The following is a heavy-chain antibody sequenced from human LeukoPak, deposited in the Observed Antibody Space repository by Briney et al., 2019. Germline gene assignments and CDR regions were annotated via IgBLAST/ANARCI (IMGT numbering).Heavy chain of an antibody. CDR2: INAGNGNT. V-gene: IGHV1-3*01. J-gene: IGHJ5*02. D-gene: IGHD3-10*01. Sequence: ASVKVSCKTSGYTFSNSGLHWVRQAPGQSLEWMGWINAGNGNTKYSQKFQDRLTITRDTSASTVYMELNSLKSEDTAMYYCARGRGLIGTSRFDPGGQGTLVIVSS. CDR1: GYTFSNSG. CDR3: ARGRGLIGTSRFDP.